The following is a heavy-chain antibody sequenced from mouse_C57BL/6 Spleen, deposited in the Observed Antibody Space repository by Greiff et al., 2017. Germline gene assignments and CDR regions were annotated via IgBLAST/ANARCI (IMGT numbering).Heavy chain of an antibody. CDR2: IWGEGST. CDR1: GFSLTSYG. CDR3: AKDDYDGYYSAMDY. J-gene: IGHJ4*01. Sequence: QVQLKESGPGLVAPSQSLSITCTVSGFSLTSYGVSWVRQPPGKGLEWLGVIWGEGSTNYHSAPISRLSISKYNSKSQVFLKLNSLHTDDTATYYCAKDDYDGYYSAMDYWGQGTSVSVSS. D-gene: IGHD2-4*01. V-gene: IGHV2-3*01.